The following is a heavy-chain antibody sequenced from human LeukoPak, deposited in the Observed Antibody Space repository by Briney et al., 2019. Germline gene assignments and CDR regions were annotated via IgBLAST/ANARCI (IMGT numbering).Heavy chain of an antibody. D-gene: IGHD3-10*01. Sequence: GGSLRLSCAASRFTFSTYGMHWVRQAPGKGLEWVAFIRDDGSNRYYADSVKGRFTISRDNSKNTLYLQMNSLRAEDTAAYYCAKDEGFSGSGSYDHNNWIDPWGQGTLVTVSS. CDR1: RFTFSTYG. V-gene: IGHV3-30*02. J-gene: IGHJ5*02. CDR2: IRDDGSNR. CDR3: AKDEGFSGSGSYDHNNWIDP.